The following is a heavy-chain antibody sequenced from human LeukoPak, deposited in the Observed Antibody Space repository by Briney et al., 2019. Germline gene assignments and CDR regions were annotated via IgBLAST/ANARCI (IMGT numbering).Heavy chain of an antibody. J-gene: IGHJ4*02. Sequence: PSETLSLTCTVSGYSISSGYYWGWIRQPPGKGLEWIGYIYSSGSTNYNPSLKSRVTISVDTSKIQFSLKLSSVTAADTAVYYCARDGRFPPEVLPRYFDSWGQGTLVTVSS. CDR2: IYSSGST. V-gene: IGHV4-38-2*02. D-gene: IGHD1-14*01. CDR3: ARDGRFPPEVLPRYFDS. CDR1: GYSISSGYY.